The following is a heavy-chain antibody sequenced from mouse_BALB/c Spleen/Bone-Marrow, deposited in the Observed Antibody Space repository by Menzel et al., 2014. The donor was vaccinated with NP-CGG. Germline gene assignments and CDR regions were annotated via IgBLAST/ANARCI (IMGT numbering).Heavy chain of an antibody. D-gene: IGHD2-3*01. V-gene: IGHV1-22*01. CDR2: VNPNIGGT. Sequence: EVQLQQSGPELVKPGASVKISCKTSGYTFSDYTLHWVKQSHGKSLEWIGGVNPNIGGTSYNQKFKGKASLTVNKSSTTAYMELRSLTFDDSAVYYCARGRWYYWGQGTTLTVSS. J-gene: IGHJ2*01. CDR1: GYTFSDYT. CDR3: ARGRWYY.